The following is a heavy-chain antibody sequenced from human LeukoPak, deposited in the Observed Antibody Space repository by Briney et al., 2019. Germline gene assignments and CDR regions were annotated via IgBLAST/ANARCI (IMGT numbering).Heavy chain of an antibody. Sequence: EASVKVSCKASGGTFSSYAISWVRQAPGQGLEWMGRIIPILGIANYAQKFQGRVTITADKSTSTAYMELSSLRSKDTAVYYCARDRSGTTYYYYGMDVWGQGTTVTVSS. CDR3: ARDRSGTTYYYYGMDV. CDR1: GGTFSSYA. J-gene: IGHJ6*02. CDR2: IIPILGIA. D-gene: IGHD1-7*01. V-gene: IGHV1-69*04.